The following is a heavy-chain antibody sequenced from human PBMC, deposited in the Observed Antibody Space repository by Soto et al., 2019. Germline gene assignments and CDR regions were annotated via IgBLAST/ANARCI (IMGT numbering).Heavy chain of an antibody. Sequence: VQMVQSGAEVKKPGSSVKVSCKASGGTFSSYAISWVLQAPGQGPEWMGDISPMFGAANYAPKFQGRVTITAAESTGTSYMQLRSLTSEDTALYFCAREVQVHTPAFVYWGQGTLVTVSS. D-gene: IGHD3-10*01. CDR3: AREVQVHTPAFVY. V-gene: IGHV1-69*19. CDR1: GGTFSSYA. J-gene: IGHJ4*02. CDR2: ISPMFGAA.